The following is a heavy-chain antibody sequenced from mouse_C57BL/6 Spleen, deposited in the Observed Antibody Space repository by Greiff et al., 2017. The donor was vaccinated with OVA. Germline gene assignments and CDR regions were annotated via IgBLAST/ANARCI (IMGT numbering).Heavy chain of an antibody. CDR1: GYAFSSSW. CDR3: AREFYYGSSPYFDY. J-gene: IGHJ2*01. V-gene: IGHV1-82*01. D-gene: IGHD1-1*01. CDR2: IYPGDGDT. Sequence: VQLQQSGPELVKPGASVKISCKASGYAFSSSWMNWVKQRPGKGLEWIGRIYPGDGDTNYNGKFKGKATLTADKSSSTAYMQLSSLTSEDSAVYFCAREFYYGSSPYFDYWGQGTTLTVSS.